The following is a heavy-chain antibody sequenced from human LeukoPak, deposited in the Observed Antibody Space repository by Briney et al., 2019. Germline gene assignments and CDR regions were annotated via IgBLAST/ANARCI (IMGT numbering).Heavy chain of an antibody. CDR3: ARDVSGWVNFDS. CDR2: INPNSGGT. CDR1: GYTFSGFY. J-gene: IGHJ5*01. Sequence: ASVRVSCRASGYTFSGFYMNWVRQAPGQGLEWVGRINPNSGGTNYAQKFHGRVTMTRDTSISTAYMELSRLRSDDTAVYYCARDVSGWVNFDSWGQGTLVTVSS. D-gene: IGHD6-19*01. V-gene: IGHV1-2*06.